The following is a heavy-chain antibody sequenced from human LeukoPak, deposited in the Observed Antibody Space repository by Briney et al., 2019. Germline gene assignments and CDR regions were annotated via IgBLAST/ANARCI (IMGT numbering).Heavy chain of an antibody. V-gene: IGHV1-8*01. CDR2: MNPNSGNT. CDR3: ARIRGSGAYDSGYSRWDFDY. J-gene: IGHJ4*02. D-gene: IGHD3-10*01. Sequence: GASVKVSCKASGYTFTSYDINWVRQATGQGLEWMGWMNPNSGNTGYAQKFQGRVTMTRNTSISTAYMELSGLRSDDTAVYFCARIRGSGAYDSGYSRWDFDYWGQGTLVTVSS. CDR1: GYTFTSYD.